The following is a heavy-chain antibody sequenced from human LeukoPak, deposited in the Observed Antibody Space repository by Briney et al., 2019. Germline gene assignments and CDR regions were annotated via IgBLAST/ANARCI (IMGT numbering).Heavy chain of an antibody. J-gene: IGHJ5*02. D-gene: IGHD2-2*01. CDR3: AREDKVVPAALGPYNWFDP. CDR2: IKQDGSEK. CDR1: GFTFSSYW. V-gene: IGHV3-7*01. Sequence: PGGSLRPSCAASGFTFSSYWMSWVRQAPGKGLEWVANIKQDGSEKYYVDSVKGRFTISRDNAKNSLYLQMNSLRAEDTAVYYCAREDKVVPAALGPYNWFDPWGQGTLVTVSS.